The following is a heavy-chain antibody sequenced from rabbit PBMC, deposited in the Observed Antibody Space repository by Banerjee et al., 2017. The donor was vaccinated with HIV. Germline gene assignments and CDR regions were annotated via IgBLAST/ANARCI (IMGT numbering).Heavy chain of an antibody. D-gene: IGHD6-1*01. CDR2: IYTGDGNT. Sequence: QSLEESGGDLVKPGASLTLTCTASGLDFSSSYWICWVRQAPGKGLEWIACIYTGDGNTYYAGWAKGRFTTSKTSSTTVTLQMTSLTAADTATYFCARTVSAYSYYTDGYVDYGAARYGMDLWGPGTLV. CDR1: GLDFSSSYW. V-gene: IGHV1S40*01. CDR3: ARTVSAYSYYTDGYVDYGAARYGMDL. J-gene: IGHJ6*01.